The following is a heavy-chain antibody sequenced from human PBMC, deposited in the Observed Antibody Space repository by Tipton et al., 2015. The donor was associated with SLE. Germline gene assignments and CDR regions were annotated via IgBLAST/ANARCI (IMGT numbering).Heavy chain of an antibody. Sequence: TLSLTCTVSGGSISNYYWSWIRQPPGRGLEWIGCISDSGDTYYNPSLKSRVTILVDTSKNQFSLQLTSVTAADTAAYFCARHHRLVAAGTGHFHHWGQGTLVTVSS. D-gene: IGHD2-15*01. V-gene: IGHV4-59*08. CDR1: GGSISNYY. J-gene: IGHJ1*01. CDR2: ISDSGDT. CDR3: ARHHRLVAAGTGHFHH.